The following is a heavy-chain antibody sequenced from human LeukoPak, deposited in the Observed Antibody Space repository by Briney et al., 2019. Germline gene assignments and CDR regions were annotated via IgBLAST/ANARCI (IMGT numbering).Heavy chain of an antibody. CDR1: GGSISSYY. CDR2: IYYRGRT. CDR3: AREPRLDYAFDI. D-gene: IGHD2-21*01. Sequence: SETLSPTCTVSGGSISSYYWIWIRQPPGKGLEWIGYIYYRGRTNYNPSLKSRVTISVDTSKNQFSLKLSSVTAADTAVYYCAREPRLDYAFDIWGQGTMVTVSS. J-gene: IGHJ3*02. V-gene: IGHV4-59*12.